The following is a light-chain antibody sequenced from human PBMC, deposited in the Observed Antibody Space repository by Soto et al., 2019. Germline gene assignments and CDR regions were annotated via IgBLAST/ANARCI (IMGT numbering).Light chain of an antibody. Sequence: DIQMTQSPSSLSASVGDRVTITCRASQSSRNYLNWYQQKPGKAPKFLIYAASSLQSGVPSRFSGSGSGTDFTLTIRSLQPEDFTTYYCQQSYSTPRCTFGQGNKVEIK. V-gene: IGKV1-39*01. CDR3: QQSYSTPRCT. CDR1: QSSRNY. CDR2: AAS. J-gene: IGKJ1*01.